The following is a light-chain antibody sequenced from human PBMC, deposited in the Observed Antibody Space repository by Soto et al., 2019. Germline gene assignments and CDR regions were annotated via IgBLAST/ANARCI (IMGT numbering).Light chain of an antibody. J-gene: IGKJ4*01. CDR3: QQSDSFPLT. V-gene: IGKV1-12*01. CDR1: QDIVSW. CDR2: SAS. Sequence: DIQMTQSPSSVSASVGDRVTITCRATQDIVSWVAWYQQKPGTAPKLLIYSASSLQGGVPSRFSGSGSGTEFTLTISGLQPEDCATYYCQQSDSFPLTFGGGTKVE.